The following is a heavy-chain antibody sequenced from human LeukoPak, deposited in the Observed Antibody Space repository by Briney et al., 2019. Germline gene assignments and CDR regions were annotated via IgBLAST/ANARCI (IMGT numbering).Heavy chain of an antibody. D-gene: IGHD1-26*01. CDR1: GGSISSYY. CDR2: INHSGST. CDR3: ARGRVEVGATRERYYYYGMDV. V-gene: IGHV4-34*01. J-gene: IGHJ6*02. Sequence: PSETLSLTCTVSGGSISSYYWSWIRQPPGKGLEWIGEINHSGSTNYNPSLKSRVTISVDTSKNQFSLKLSSVTAADTAVYYCARGRVEVGATRERYYYYGMDVWGQGTTVTVSS.